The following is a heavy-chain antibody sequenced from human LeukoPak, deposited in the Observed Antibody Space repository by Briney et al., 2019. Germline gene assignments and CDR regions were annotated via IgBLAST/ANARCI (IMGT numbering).Heavy chain of an antibody. CDR1: GGSISSSSYY. J-gene: IGHJ3*02. CDR2: IYYSGST. V-gene: IGHV4-39*01. D-gene: IGHD4-17*01. CDR3: ARLVKTVTPRWSAFDI. Sequence: ASETLSLTCTVSGGSISSSSYYWGWIRQPPGKGLEWIGSIYYSGSTYYNPSLKSRVTISVDTSKNQFSLKLSSVTAADTAVYYCARLVKTVTPRWSAFDIWGQGTMVTVSS.